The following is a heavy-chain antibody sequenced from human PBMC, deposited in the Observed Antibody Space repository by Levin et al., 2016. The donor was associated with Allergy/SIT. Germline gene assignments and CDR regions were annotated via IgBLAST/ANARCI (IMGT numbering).Heavy chain of an antibody. V-gene: IGHV3-30*02. CDR1: GFIFSSYG. CDR2: IRYDGSNK. J-gene: IGHJ4*02. CDR3: ANEVYTSGSYHFEY. Sequence: GGSLRLSCAASGFIFSSYGMHWVRQAPGKGLEWVAFIRYDGSNKYYADSVKGRFTISRDNSKNTLYLQMNSLRAEDTAVYYCANEVYTSGSYHFEYWGQGTLVTVSS. D-gene: IGHD3-10*01.